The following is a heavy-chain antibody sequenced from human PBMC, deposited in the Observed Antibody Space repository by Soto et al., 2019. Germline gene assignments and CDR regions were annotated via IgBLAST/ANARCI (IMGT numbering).Heavy chain of an antibody. CDR3: AREGGAAVRQRLYYYYMDV. V-gene: IGHV4-4*02. J-gene: IGHJ6*03. Sequence: QVQLQESGPGLVKPSGTLSLTCAVSSGSISSSNWWSWVRQPPGKGLEWIGEIYHSGRTKYNPSLNSRVTISLDKYKNQFSLKLSSVTAADTAVYYCAREGGAAVRQRLYYYYMDVWGKGTTVTVSS. CDR1: SGSISSSNW. D-gene: IGHD6-25*01. CDR2: IYHSGRT.